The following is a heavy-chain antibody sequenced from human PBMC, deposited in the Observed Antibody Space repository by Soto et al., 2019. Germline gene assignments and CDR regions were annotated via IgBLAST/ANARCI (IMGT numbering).Heavy chain of an antibody. V-gene: IGHV3-74*01. CDR1: GVSFSNYW. CDR2: IKTDGSST. Sequence: EVQLVESGGGLVQPGGSLRLSCAASGVSFSNYWIHWVRQAPGKGRVWVSRIKTDGSSTDYAASVKGRFTISRDNAKNTLYLQMNSLTAEDTAVYYCAKREGNTYGLFHWGQGTLVTVSS. CDR3: AKREGNTYGLFH. D-gene: IGHD5-18*01. J-gene: IGHJ4*02.